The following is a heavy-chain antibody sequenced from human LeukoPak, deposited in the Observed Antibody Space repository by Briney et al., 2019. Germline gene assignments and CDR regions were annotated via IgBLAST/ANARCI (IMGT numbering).Heavy chain of an antibody. CDR3: AKNRGHCVDGVCHNYYYMDV. CDR2: VSGSAGRT. J-gene: IGHJ6*03. V-gene: IGHV3-23*01. Sequence: GGSLRLSCAASGFTFSSFAMAWVCQAPGKGLEWVSTVSGSAGRTDYADSVKGRFTISRDNLKNTLYLQMNGPRAEDTAVYYCAKNRGHCVDGVCHNYYYMDVWGRGTTVTVSS. CDR1: GFTFSSFA. D-gene: IGHD2-8*02.